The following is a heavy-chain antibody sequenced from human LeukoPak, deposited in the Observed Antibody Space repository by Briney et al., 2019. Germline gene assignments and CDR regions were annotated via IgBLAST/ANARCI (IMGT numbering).Heavy chain of an antibody. D-gene: IGHD5-24*01. J-gene: IGHJ4*02. CDR1: GFTFSSYG. V-gene: IGHV3-30*03. CDR3: ARETPRRGETRDGYR. Sequence: PGGSLRLSCAASGFTFSSYGMHWVRQAPGKGLEWVALISYDGTNKYYADSVKGRFTISRDNPKNLLFLQINSLRVEDTAVYYCARETPRRGETRDGYRWGQGTVVTVSS. CDR2: ISYDGTNK.